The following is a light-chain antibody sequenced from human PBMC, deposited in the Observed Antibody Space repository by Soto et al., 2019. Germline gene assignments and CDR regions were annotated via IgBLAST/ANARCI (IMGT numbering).Light chain of an antibody. Sequence: EIVMTQSPATLSERATLSCRASQSVSNNLAWYQQKPGQAPRLLIYGASTRATGIPARFSGSGSGTEFTLTVSSLQSEDFAVYYCQQYNTWPRTFGQGTKVEIK. CDR3: QQYNTWPRT. J-gene: IGKJ1*01. CDR1: QSVSNN. V-gene: IGKV3-15*01. CDR2: GAS.